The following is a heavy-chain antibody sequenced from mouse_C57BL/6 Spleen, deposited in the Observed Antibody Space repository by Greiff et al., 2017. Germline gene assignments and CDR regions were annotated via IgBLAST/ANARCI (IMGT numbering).Heavy chain of an antibody. D-gene: IGHD4-1*01. CDR1: GFTFSSYA. V-gene: IGHV5-4*01. CDR2: ISDGGSYT. Sequence: VQLKESGGGLVKPGGSLKLSCAASGFTFSSYAMSWVRQTPEKRLEWVATISDGGSYTYYPDNVKGRFTISRDNAKNNLYLQMSHLKSEDTAMYYCARDFWDWYFDVWGTGTTVTVSS. J-gene: IGHJ1*03. CDR3: ARDFWDWYFDV.